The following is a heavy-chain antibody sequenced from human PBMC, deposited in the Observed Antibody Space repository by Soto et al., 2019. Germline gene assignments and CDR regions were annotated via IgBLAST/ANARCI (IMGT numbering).Heavy chain of an antibody. D-gene: IGHD1-7*01. Sequence: QVQLVQSGAEVKKPGASVKVSCKASGYTFTSYGISWVRQAPGQGLEWMGWISAYNGNTNYAQKLQGRVTMTTDTSTSTAYMELRSLRSDDTAVYYCARDARELNWNYRSYYYYYGMDVCGQGTTVTVSS. CDR1: GYTFTSYG. J-gene: IGHJ6*02. CDR2: ISAYNGNT. V-gene: IGHV1-18*01. CDR3: ARDARELNWNYRSYYYYYGMDV.